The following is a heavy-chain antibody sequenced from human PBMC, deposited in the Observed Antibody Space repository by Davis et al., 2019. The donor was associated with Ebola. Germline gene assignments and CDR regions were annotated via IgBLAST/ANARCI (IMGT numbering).Heavy chain of an antibody. V-gene: IGHV3-23*01. CDR3: AKVPTVWAAYYYYMDV. J-gene: IGHJ6*03. Sequence: PGGSLRLSCAASGFTFSSYAMSWVRQAPGKGLEWVSAISGSGGSTYYADSVKGRFTISRDNSKNTLYLQMNSLRAEDTAVYYCAKVPTVWAAYYYYMDVWGKGTTVTVSS. CDR2: ISGSGGST. CDR1: GFTFSSYA. D-gene: IGHD6-25*01.